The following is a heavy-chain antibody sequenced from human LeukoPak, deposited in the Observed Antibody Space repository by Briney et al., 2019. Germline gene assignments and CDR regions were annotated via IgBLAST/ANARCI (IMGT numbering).Heavy chain of an antibody. CDR3: TRDQTPYY. J-gene: IGHJ4*02. CDR1: GFTFGDYA. V-gene: IGHV3-49*04. CDR2: IRSKIYGGTP. Sequence: TGGSLRLSCTASGFTFGDYAMTWVRQAPGKGLEWVGFIRSKIYGGTPEYAASVKGGFTISRDDSKGIAYLQMNSLKTEDTAVYYCTRDQTPYYWGQGTLVTVSS.